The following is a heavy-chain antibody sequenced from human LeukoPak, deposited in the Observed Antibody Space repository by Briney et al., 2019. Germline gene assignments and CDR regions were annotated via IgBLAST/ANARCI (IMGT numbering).Heavy chain of an antibody. CDR3: AGDASKKEEHWFDP. J-gene: IGHJ5*02. V-gene: IGHV1-2*02. Sequence: ASVKVSCKPSGYTFTGYYMHWVRQAPGQGLEWMGWINPKRGGNNYAQKFQGRVTMTRDTSISTAYMDISRLRSDDTAVYDCAGDASKKEEHWFDPWGQGTLVTVSS. CDR1: GYTFTGYY. CDR2: INPKRGGN. D-gene: IGHD1-26*01.